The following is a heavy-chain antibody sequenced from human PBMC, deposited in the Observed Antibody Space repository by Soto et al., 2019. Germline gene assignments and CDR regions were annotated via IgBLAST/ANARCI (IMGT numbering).Heavy chain of an antibody. CDR3: ARRYGGAFDY. CDR1: GGSISNSNYY. J-gene: IGHJ4*02. Sequence: SETLSLTCNVSGGSISNSNYYWSWIRQPPGKGLEWIGYIYYSGSTNYNPSLKSRVTISVDTSKNQFSLKLSSVTAADTAVYYCARRYGGAFDYWGQGSLVTVSS. D-gene: IGHD4-17*01. CDR2: IYYSGST. V-gene: IGHV4-61*05.